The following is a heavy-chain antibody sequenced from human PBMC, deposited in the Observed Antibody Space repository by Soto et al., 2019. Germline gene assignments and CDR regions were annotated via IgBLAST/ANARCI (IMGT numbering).Heavy chain of an antibody. CDR3: AKDRIGTTTSYYFDY. CDR2: ILFDGSNK. J-gene: IGHJ4*02. CDR1: GFTFSTYA. D-gene: IGHD4-17*01. V-gene: IGHV3-30*18. Sequence: GGSLRLSCAASGFTFSTYAMHWVRQAPGKGLEWVAIILFDGSNKYYADSVKGRFTISRDNSKSTLYLQMNSLKPEDTAVYYCAKDRIGTTTSYYFDYWGQGTLVTVSS.